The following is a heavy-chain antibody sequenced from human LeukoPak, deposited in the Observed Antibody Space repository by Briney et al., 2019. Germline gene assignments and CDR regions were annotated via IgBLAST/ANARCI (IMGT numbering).Heavy chain of an antibody. D-gene: IGHD1-26*01. CDR2: IIPIFGTA. CDR3: ASCYYGDNWFDP. CDR1: GGTFSSYA. J-gene: IGHJ5*02. Sequence: VASVKVSCKASGGTFSSYAISWVRQAPGQGLEWMGGIIPIFGTANYAQKFQGRVTITADESTSTAYMELSSLRSEDTAVYYCASCYYGDNWFDPWGQGTLVTVSS. V-gene: IGHV1-69*01.